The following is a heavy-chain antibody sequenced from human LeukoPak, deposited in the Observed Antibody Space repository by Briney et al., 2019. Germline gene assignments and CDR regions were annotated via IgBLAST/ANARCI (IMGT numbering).Heavy chain of an antibody. CDR3: ARDPSYKDYVGNNWFDP. Sequence: ASVKVSCKASGYTFTGYYMHWVRQAPGQGLEWMGRINPNSGGTNYAQKFQGRVTMTRDTSISTAYMELSRLRSDDTAVYYCARDPSYKDYVGNNWFDPWGQGTLVTVSS. V-gene: IGHV1-2*06. D-gene: IGHD4-23*01. CDR1: GYTFTGYY. J-gene: IGHJ5*02. CDR2: INPNSGGT.